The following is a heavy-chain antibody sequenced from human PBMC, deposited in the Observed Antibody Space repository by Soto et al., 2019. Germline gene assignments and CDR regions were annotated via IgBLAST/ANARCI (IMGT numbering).Heavy chain of an antibody. J-gene: IGHJ4*02. Sequence: QVQLVESGGGVVQPGRSLRLSCAASGFTFSSYGMHWVRQAPGKGLEWVAVIWYDGSNKYYADSVKGRFTISRDNSKNTLYLQMNSLRAEDTAVYYCARGGRDIVLMVYAYYFDYWGQGTLVTVSS. CDR2: IWYDGSNK. CDR1: GFTFSSYG. V-gene: IGHV3-33*01. CDR3: ARGGRDIVLMVYAYYFDY. D-gene: IGHD2-8*01.